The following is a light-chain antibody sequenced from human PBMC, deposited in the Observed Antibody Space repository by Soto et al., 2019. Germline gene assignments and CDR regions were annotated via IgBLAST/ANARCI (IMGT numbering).Light chain of an antibody. J-gene: IGLJ1*01. CDR1: ISDVGSYDL. CDR2: EDT. Sequence: HSVLTQPSSLSGSPGQSITISCTGTISDVGSYDLVSWYQQHPGKAPKLMIYEDTKRPSGVSNRFSGSKSGNTASLTISGLQAEDEADYYCCSYASGFTYVFGTGTKVTVL. V-gene: IGLV2-23*01. CDR3: CSYASGFTYV.